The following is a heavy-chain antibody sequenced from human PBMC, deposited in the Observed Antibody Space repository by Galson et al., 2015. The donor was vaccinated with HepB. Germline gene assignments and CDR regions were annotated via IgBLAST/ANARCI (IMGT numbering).Heavy chain of an antibody. Sequence: SVKVSCKASGYTFTSYAMHWVRQAPGQRLEWMGWINAGNGNTKYSQKFQGRVTITRDTSASTAYMELSSLRSEDTAVYYCARRRGEGAVAGAWYFDYWGQGTLVTVSS. CDR1: GYTFTSYA. D-gene: IGHD6-19*01. CDR3: ARRRGEGAVAGAWYFDY. V-gene: IGHV1-3*01. CDR2: INAGNGNT. J-gene: IGHJ4*02.